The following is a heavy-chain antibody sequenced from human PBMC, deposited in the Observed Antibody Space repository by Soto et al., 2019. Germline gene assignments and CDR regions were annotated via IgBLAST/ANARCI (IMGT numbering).Heavy chain of an antibody. Sequence: EVQLVESGGGLVQPGGSLRLSCAASGFSFSSYWMHWVRQAPGKGLVWVSRINTEGSSTSYADSVKGRFTISRDNAKDTLYLQMNSLRAEDTAVYYCASLPYCGGDCSPYYYYYYGVDVW. J-gene: IGHJ6*01. D-gene: IGHD2-21*02. CDR2: INTEGSST. CDR3: ASLPYCGGDCSPYYYYYYGVDV. CDR1: GFSFSSYW. V-gene: IGHV3-74*01.